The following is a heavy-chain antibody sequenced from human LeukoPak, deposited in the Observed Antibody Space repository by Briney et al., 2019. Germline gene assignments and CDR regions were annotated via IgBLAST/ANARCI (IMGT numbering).Heavy chain of an antibody. Sequence: SVKVSCKASGGTFSSYAISWVRQAPGQGLEWMGGIIPIFGTANYAQKFQGRVTITADGSTSTAYMELSSLRSEDTAVYYCARGSRDFWSDYYYMDVWGKGTTVTVSS. V-gene: IGHV1-69*01. J-gene: IGHJ6*03. CDR1: GGTFSSYA. CDR3: ARGSRDFWSDYYYMDV. CDR2: IIPIFGTA. D-gene: IGHD3-3*01.